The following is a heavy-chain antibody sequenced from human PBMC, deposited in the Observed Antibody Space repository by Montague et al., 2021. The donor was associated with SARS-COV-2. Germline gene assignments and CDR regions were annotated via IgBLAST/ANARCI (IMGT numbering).Heavy chain of an antibody. CDR3: ARGARQGYGFRLGSFDY. CDR2: INHGGST. J-gene: IGHJ4*02. D-gene: IGHD3-10*01. CDR1: GGSFSGYS. V-gene: IGHV4-34*01. Sequence: SETLSLTCAVYGGSFSGYSWNWIRQPPGKGLEWIGEINHGGSTNYIPSLKSRVTMSVDTSKNQFSLKLSSVTAADTAVYYCARGARQGYGFRLGSFDYWGQGTLVTVSS.